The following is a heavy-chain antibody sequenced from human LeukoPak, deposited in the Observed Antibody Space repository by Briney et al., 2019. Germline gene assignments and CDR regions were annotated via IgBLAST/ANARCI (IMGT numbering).Heavy chain of an antibody. Sequence: KPSETLSLTCTVSGGSISSYYWSWIRQPPGKGLEWIGYIYYSGSTNYNPSLKSRVTISVDTSKNQFSLTLSSVTAADTAVYYCAGGPDAFDIWGQGTMVTVSS. V-gene: IGHV4-59*01. CDR3: AGGPDAFDI. CDR2: IYYSGST. J-gene: IGHJ3*02. CDR1: GGSISSYY.